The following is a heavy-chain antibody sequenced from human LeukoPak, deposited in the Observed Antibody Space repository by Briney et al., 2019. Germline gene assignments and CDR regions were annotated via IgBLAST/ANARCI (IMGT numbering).Heavy chain of an antibody. Sequence: GGSLRLSCAASGFTFSNYAMSWVRQAPGKGLEWVSVISDNGDSAYYGDSVKGRFTMSRDNSKNTLFLQMNSLRAEDTAVYYCAGRLWRRDGYNLSAFDIWGQGTMVTVSS. CDR1: GFTFSNYA. CDR2: ISDNGDSA. V-gene: IGHV3-23*01. J-gene: IGHJ3*02. D-gene: IGHD5-24*01. CDR3: AGRLWRRDGYNLSAFDI.